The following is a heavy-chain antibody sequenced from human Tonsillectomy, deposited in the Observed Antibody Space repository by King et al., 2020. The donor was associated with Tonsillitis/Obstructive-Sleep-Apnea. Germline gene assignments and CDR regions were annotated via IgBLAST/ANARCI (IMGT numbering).Heavy chain of an antibody. CDR3: ATKPYSSSSSWFDP. J-gene: IGHJ5*02. D-gene: IGHD6-6*01. Sequence: VQLQQWGAGLLKPSETLSLTCAVYGGSFSGSYWSWIRQPPGKGLEWIGEINHSGSTNYNPSLKSRVTISVDTSKNQFSLRLSSVTAADTAVYYCATKPYSSSSSWFDPWGQGTLVSVSS. CDR2: INHSGST. CDR1: GGSFSGSY. V-gene: IGHV4-34*01.